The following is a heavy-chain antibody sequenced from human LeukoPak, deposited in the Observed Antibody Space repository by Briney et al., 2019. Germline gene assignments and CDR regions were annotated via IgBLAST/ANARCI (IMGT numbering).Heavy chain of an antibody. CDR2: INPNSGGT. CDR3: ARDPDMSSYGLVSGFDP. Sequence: GASVKVSCKASGYTFTVYYMHWVRQAPGQGLEWMGWINPNSGGTNYAQKFQGRVTMTRDTSISTAYMELSRLRSDDTAVYYCARDPDMSSYGLVSGFDPWGQGTLVTVSS. D-gene: IGHD5-18*01. J-gene: IGHJ5*02. V-gene: IGHV1-2*02. CDR1: GYTFTVYY.